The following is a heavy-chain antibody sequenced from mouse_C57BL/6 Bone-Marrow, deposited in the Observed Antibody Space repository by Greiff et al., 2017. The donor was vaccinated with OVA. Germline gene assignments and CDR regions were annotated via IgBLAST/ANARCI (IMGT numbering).Heavy chain of an antibody. CDR3: ARRAVVEGSSAMDY. D-gene: IGHD1-1*01. CDR2: ISNGGGST. Sequence: EVQLVESGGGLVQPGGSLKLSCAASGFTFSDYYMYWVRQTPEKRLEWVAYISNGGGSTYYPDTVKGRFTISRDNAKNTLYLQMSRLKSEDTAMYYCARRAVVEGSSAMDYWGQGTSVTVSS. V-gene: IGHV5-12*01. J-gene: IGHJ4*01. CDR1: GFTFSDYY.